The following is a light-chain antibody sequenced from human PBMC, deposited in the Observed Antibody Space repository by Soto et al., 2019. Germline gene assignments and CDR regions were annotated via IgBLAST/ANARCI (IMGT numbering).Light chain of an antibody. CDR3: LLSYSGTNRV. CDR1: SGAVTRGHF. Sequence: QAVVTQEPSLTVSPGGTVTLTCGSSSGAVTRGHFPYWFQQKPGQAPMTLIYDTATKHSWTPARFSGSLLGGKAALTLAGAQTDDEADYYCLLSYSGTNRVFGGGTKLNVL. J-gene: IGLJ3*02. V-gene: IGLV7-46*01. CDR2: DTA.